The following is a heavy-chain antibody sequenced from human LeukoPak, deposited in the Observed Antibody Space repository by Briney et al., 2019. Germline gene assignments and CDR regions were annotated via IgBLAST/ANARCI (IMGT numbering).Heavy chain of an antibody. CDR3: AREFNGSGNFDY. D-gene: IGHD3-10*01. V-gene: IGHV4-59*01. Sequence: SETLSLTCTVSGGSISSYYWSWIRQPPRKGLEWIGYIYYSGITNYNPSLKSRVTISVDTSKNQFSLKLSSVTAADTAVYYCAREFNGSGNFDYWGQGTLVTVSS. CDR2: IYYSGIT. J-gene: IGHJ4*02. CDR1: GGSISSYY.